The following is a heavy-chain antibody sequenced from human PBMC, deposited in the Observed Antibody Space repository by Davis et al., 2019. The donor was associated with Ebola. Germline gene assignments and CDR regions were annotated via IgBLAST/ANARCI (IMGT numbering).Heavy chain of an antibody. V-gene: IGHV3-7*01. CDR2: IKQDGSEK. Sequence: GGSLRLSCAASGFSFSSYWMSWVRQAPGKGLEWVANIKQDGSEKYYVDSVEGRFTISRDNAKNSLYLQMNSLRAEDTAVYYCARVLWNYFLGYWGQGTLVTVSS. D-gene: IGHD1-7*01. CDR3: ARVLWNYFLGY. J-gene: IGHJ4*02. CDR1: GFSFSSYW.